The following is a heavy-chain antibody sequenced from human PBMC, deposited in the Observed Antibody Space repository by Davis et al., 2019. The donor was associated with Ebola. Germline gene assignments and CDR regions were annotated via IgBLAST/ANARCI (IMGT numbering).Heavy chain of an antibody. V-gene: IGHV3-21*01. J-gene: IGHJ6*02. CDR3: ASLKGSSWYYYYYYGMDV. CDR2: ISSSSSYI. CDR1: GFTFSSYS. D-gene: IGHD6-13*01. Sequence: GESLKISCAASGFTFSSYSMNWVRQAPGKGLEWVSSISSSSSYIYYADSVKGRFTISRDNAKNSLYLQMNSLRAEDTAVYYCASLKGSSWYYYYYYGMDVWGQGTTVTVSS.